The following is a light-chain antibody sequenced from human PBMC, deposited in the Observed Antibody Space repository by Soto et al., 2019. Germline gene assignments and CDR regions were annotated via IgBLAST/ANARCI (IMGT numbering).Light chain of an antibody. Sequence: EIVLTQSPATLSLSPGERATLSCRASQSVSSYLAWYQQKPGQAPRLLIYDASNRATGIPARFSGSGSGTDFTLTISSLEPEDFAVYYCHQYTRSPLFTFGPGTKVDIK. CDR1: QSVSSY. V-gene: IGKV3-11*01. CDR2: DAS. CDR3: HQYTRSPLFT. J-gene: IGKJ3*01.